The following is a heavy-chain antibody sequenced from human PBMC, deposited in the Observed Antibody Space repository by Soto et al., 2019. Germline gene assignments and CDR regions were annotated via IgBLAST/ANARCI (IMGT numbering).Heavy chain of an antibody. D-gene: IGHD1-7*01. CDR2: IFYRGST. J-gene: IGHJ5*02. Sequence: SETLSLTCTVSGDSISSGSYFWSWIRQPPGKGLEWIGYIFYRGSTNHNPSLTGRVTFSVDTSKNQFSLRLRSVTAADTAVYHCGREGGETWDYEASWGQGTPVTVSS. CDR1: GDSISSGSYF. V-gene: IGHV4-61*01. CDR3: GREGGETWDYEAS.